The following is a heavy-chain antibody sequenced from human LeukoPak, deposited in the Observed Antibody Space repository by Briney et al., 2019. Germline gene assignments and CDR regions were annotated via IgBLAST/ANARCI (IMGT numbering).Heavy chain of an antibody. J-gene: IGHJ4*02. CDR2: ISYDGSNK. CDR3: ARVLSYYDSSGYYFSY. Sequence: GGSLRLSRAASGFTFSYYTMHWVRQAPGKGLEWVAVISYDGSNKYYADSVKGRFTISRDNSKNTPYPQMNSLRAEDTAVYYCARVLSYYDSSGYYFSYWGQGTLVTVSS. D-gene: IGHD3-22*01. V-gene: IGHV3-30-3*01. CDR1: GFTFSYYT.